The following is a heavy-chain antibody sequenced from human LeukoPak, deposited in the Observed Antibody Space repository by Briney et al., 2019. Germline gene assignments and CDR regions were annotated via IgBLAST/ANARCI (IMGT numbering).Heavy chain of an antibody. D-gene: IGHD1-26*01. Sequence: GGSLRLSCAASGFTFSSYSMNWVRQAPGKGLEWVSSISSSSNYIYYADSVKGRFTISRDNAKNSLYLQMNSLRAEDTAVYYCARAYSERYGLGYYYMDVWGKGTTVTISS. CDR2: ISSSSNYI. CDR3: ARAYSERYGLGYYYMDV. J-gene: IGHJ6*03. CDR1: GFTFSSYS. V-gene: IGHV3-21*01.